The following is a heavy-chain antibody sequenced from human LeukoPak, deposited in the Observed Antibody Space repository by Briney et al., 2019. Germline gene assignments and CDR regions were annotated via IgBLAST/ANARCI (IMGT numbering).Heavy chain of an antibody. CDR3: AKDTTQLLLVHYFDY. D-gene: IGHD2-2*01. CDR1: GFTFSSYA. CDR2: ISGSGGGT. Sequence: GGSLRLSCAASGFTFSSYAMSWVRQAPGKGLDWVSAISGSGGGTYYADSVKGRFTISRDNSKNTLYLQMNSLRAEDTAVYYCAKDTTQLLLVHYFDYWGQGTLVTVSS. V-gene: IGHV3-23*01. J-gene: IGHJ4*02.